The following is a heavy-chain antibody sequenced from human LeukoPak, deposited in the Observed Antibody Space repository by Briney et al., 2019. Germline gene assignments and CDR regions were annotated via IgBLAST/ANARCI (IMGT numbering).Heavy chain of an antibody. CDR1: GGSFSGYY. Sequence: SGTLSLTCAVYGGSFSGYYWSWIRQPPGKGLEWIGEINHSGSTNYNPSLKSRVTISVDTSKNQFSLKLSSVTAADTAVYYCASEITGTTFAPRAFDIWGQGTMVTVSS. CDR3: ASEITGTTFAPRAFDI. V-gene: IGHV4-34*01. CDR2: INHSGST. J-gene: IGHJ3*02. D-gene: IGHD1-20*01.